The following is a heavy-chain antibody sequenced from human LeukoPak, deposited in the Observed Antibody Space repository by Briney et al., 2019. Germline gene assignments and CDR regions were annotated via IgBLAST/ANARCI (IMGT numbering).Heavy chain of an antibody. D-gene: IGHD2-15*01. J-gene: IGHJ4*02. CDR1: GGSISSYY. Sequence: SETLSLTCTVSGGSISSYYWSWIRQPPGKGLEWIGYIYYSGSTNYNPSLKSRVTISVDTSKNQFSPKLSSVTAADTAVYYCARGCSGGSCPYDYWGQGTLVTVSS. V-gene: IGHV4-59*08. CDR2: IYYSGST. CDR3: ARGCSGGSCPYDY.